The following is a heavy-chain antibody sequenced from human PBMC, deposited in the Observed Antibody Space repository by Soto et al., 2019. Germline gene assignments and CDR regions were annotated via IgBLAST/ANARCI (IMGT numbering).Heavy chain of an antibody. CDR2: ISGGADTT. CDR3: AREGGSGWYFVY. CDR1: GFTFTNFA. D-gene: IGHD6-19*01. Sequence: EVQLLESGGGLVQPGGSLRLSCAASGFTFTNFAMNWVRQAPGKGLEWVSVISGGADTTYNADSVKGRFTISRDNSKNTVYLQMNSLRAEDTAVYYCAREGGSGWYFVYWGQGTLVTVSS. J-gene: IGHJ4*02. V-gene: IGHV3-23*01.